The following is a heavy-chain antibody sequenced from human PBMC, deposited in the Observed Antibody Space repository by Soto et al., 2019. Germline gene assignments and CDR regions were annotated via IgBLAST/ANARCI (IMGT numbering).Heavy chain of an antibody. CDR2: IYHSGST. CDR1: GGSISSYY. D-gene: IGHD3-10*01. Sequence: SETLSLTCTVSGGSISSYYWSWIRQPPGKGLEWIGYIYHSGSTYNNPSLKSRVTISVDTSKNQFSLKLSSVTAADTAVYYCARVGGYGMDVWGQGTTVTVSS. J-gene: IGHJ6*02. CDR3: ARVGGYGMDV. V-gene: IGHV4-59*08.